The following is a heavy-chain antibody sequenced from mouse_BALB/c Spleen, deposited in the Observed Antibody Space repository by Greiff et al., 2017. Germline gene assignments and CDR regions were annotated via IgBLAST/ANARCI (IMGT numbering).Heavy chain of an antibody. CDR3: TRVHYGSRECYFDV. CDR2: IRSKANNHAT. J-gene: IGHJ2*01. V-gene: IGHV6-6*01. Sequence: EVKLLESGGGLVQPGGSMKLSCAASGFTFSDAWMDWVRQTPEKGLEWVAEIRSKANNHATYYDETVKGRFTISRDEYKSSVYLQMHSLRAEDIGINYYTRVHYGSRECYFDVWGEGTTLTVSS. CDR1: GFTFSDAW. D-gene: IGHD1-1*01.